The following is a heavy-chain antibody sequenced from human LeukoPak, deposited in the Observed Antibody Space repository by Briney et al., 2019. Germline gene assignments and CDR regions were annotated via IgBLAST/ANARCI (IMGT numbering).Heavy chain of an antibody. CDR2: FDPEDGET. CDR1: GYTLTELS. J-gene: IGHJ5*02. CDR3: ASYGSGSYRFDP. Sequence: GASVKVSCKVSGYTLTELSMHWVRQAPGKGLEWMGGFDPEDGETIYAQKFQGRVTMTEDTSTDTAYMELSSLRSEDTAVYYCASYGSGSYRFDPWGQGTLVTVSS. V-gene: IGHV1-24*01. D-gene: IGHD3-10*01.